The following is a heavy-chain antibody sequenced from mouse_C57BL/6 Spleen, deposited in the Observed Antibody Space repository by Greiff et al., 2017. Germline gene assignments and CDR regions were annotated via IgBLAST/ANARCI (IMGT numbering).Heavy chain of an antibody. D-gene: IGHD1-1*01. V-gene: IGHV5-17*01. CDR1: GFTFSDYG. Sequence: EVMLVESGGGLVKPGGSLKLSCAASGFTFSDYGMHWVRQAPEKGLEWVAYISSGSSTIYYADTVKGRFTISRDNATNTLFLQMTSLRSEDTAMYYCARGSSYGYFEVWGTGTTVTVAS. CDR3: ARGSSYGYFEV. CDR2: ISSGSSTI. J-gene: IGHJ1*03.